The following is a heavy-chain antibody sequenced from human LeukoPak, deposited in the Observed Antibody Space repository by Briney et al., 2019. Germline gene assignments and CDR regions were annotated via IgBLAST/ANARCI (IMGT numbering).Heavy chain of an antibody. CDR3: VVSDWLESQFDY. D-gene: IGHD3/OR15-3a*01. Sequence: ASVKVSCKASGYTFTGYYMHWVRQAPGQGLEWMGWINPNSGGTNYVQKFQGRVTMTRDTSISTAYMELSRLRSDDTAVYYCVVSDWLESQFDYWGQGTLVTVSS. J-gene: IGHJ4*02. CDR1: GYTFTGYY. CDR2: INPNSGGT. V-gene: IGHV1-2*02.